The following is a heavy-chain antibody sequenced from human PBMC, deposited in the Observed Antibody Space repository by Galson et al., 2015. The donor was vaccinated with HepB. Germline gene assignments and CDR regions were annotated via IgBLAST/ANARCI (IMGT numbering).Heavy chain of an antibody. CDR3: ASGLGSGSYYSGEDY. J-gene: IGHJ4*02. CDR2: ISSSSSYI. Sequence: SLRLSCAASGFTFSSYSMNWVRKAPGKGLEWVSSISSSSSYIYYADSVKGRFTISRDNAKNSLYLQMNSLRAEDTAVYYCASGLGSGSYYSGEDYWGQGTLVTVSS. V-gene: IGHV3-21*01. CDR1: GFTFSSYS. D-gene: IGHD3-10*01.